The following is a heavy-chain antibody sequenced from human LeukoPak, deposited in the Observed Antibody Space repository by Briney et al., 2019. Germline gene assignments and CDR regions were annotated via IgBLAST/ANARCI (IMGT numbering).Heavy chain of an antibody. Sequence: ASVRVSCKASGYTFTSYDITWVRQAPGQGLEWMGWISGYSGNTNYAQKVQDRVTLTTDTTTGTAYMELRSLRCDDTAVYYCARGPGNYWVDSWGQGTLVTVSS. J-gene: IGHJ5*01. CDR1: GYTFTSYD. D-gene: IGHD1-7*01. CDR3: ARGPGNYWVDS. V-gene: IGHV1-18*01. CDR2: ISGYSGNT.